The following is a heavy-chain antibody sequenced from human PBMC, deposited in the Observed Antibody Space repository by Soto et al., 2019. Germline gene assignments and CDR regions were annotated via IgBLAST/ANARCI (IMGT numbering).Heavy chain of an antibody. J-gene: IGHJ6*02. CDR2: ISWDGGST. CDR3: AKDFGLVGATYYYYYGMDV. D-gene: IGHD1-26*01. Sequence: VGSLRLSCAGSGFTFDDYTMHWVRQAPGKGLEWVSLISWDGGSTYYADSVKGRFTISRDNSKNSLYLQMNSLRTEDTALYYCAKDFGLVGATYYYYYGMDVWGQGTTVTVSS. CDR1: GFTFDDYT. V-gene: IGHV3-43*01.